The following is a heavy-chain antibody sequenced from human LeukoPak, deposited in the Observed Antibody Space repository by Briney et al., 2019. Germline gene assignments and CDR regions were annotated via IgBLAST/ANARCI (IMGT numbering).Heavy chain of an antibody. CDR2: ISYDGSNK. Sequence: GRSLRLSCAASGFTFSSYAMHWVRQAPGKGLEWVAVISYDGSNKYYADSVKGRFTISRDNSKNTLYLQMNSLRAEDTAVYYCARDLAVAGGKSFDYWGQGTLVTVSS. J-gene: IGHJ4*02. V-gene: IGHV3-30*04. CDR3: ARDLAVAGGKSFDY. D-gene: IGHD6-19*01. CDR1: GFTFSSYA.